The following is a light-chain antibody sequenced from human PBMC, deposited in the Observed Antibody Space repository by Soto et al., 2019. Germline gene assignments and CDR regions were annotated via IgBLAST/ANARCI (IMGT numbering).Light chain of an antibody. Sequence: QSALTQPASVSGSPGQSITISCTGTSSDVGGYKYVSWFQHHPGKAPKLMIYDVTNRPSGVSNRFSGSKSGNTATLTISGLQAEDEDDYYCTSYTSSSTGVFGGGTKLTVL. CDR1: SSDVGGYKY. CDR3: TSYTSSSTGV. V-gene: IGLV2-14*01. J-gene: IGLJ3*02. CDR2: DVT.